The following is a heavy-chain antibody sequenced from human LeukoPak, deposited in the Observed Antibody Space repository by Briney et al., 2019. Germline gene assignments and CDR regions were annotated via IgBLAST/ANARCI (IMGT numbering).Heavy chain of an antibody. CDR1: GFTFSSYA. V-gene: IGHV3-64*01. CDR3: ARDSRYYDSSGYLY. J-gene: IGHJ4*02. D-gene: IGHD3-22*01. CDR2: ISSNGGST. Sequence: GGSLRLSCAASGFTFSSYAMHWVRQAPGKGLEYVSAISSNGGSTYYANSVKGRFTISRDNSKNTLYLQMGSLRAEDMAVYYCARDSRYYDSSGYLYWGQGTLVTVSS.